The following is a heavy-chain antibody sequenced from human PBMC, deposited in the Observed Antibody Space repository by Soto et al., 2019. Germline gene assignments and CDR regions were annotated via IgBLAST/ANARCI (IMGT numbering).Heavy chain of an antibody. Sequence: EVQLVESGGGLVQPGGSLRLSCAASGLTFSSYWMHWVRQAPGKGLVWVSRINRDGSSTNYADSAKGRLTIPRDNAKNTLYLQMNSLRAEDTAVYYCALSYTVPPDSWGHGTLVTVSS. CDR1: GLTFSSYW. CDR2: INRDGSST. V-gene: IGHV3-74*01. J-gene: IGHJ5*01. CDR3: ALSYTVPPDS. D-gene: IGHD4-17*01.